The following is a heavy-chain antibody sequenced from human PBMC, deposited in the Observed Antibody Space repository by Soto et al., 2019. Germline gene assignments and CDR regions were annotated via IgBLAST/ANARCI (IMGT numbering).Heavy chain of an antibody. J-gene: IGHJ5*02. CDR1: GYTFTSYD. Sequence: ASVKVSCKASGYTFTSYDINWVRQATGQGLEWMGWMNPNSGNTGYAQKFQGRVTMTRNTSISTAYMELSSLRSEDTAVYYGARDIAVDERSRFDPRGQGTRVTVSS. V-gene: IGHV1-8*01. CDR2: MNPNSGNT. D-gene: IGHD6-19*01. CDR3: ARDIAVDERSRFDP.